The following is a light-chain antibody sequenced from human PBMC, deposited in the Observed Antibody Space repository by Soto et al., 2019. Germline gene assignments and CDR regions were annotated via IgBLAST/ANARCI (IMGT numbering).Light chain of an antibody. CDR2: GAS. V-gene: IGKV3-15*01. J-gene: IGKJ4*01. CDR3: QQYNNWPLT. Sequence: EIVMTQSPATLSVSPGERATLSCRASQSVSSNLAWYQQKPGQAPRLLIYGASTRATGIPARFSGSGSGTEFTRTIRSLQSEDFAVYYCQQYNNWPLTFGGGTKVEIK. CDR1: QSVSSN.